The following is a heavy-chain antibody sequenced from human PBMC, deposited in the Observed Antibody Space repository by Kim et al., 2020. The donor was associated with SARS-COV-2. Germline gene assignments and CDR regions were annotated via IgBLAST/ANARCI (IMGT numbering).Heavy chain of an antibody. V-gene: IGHV3-74*01. CDR2: INSDGSST. J-gene: IGHJ6*01. CDR3: ARGSKRVLLWFGSPRYYGMYA. Sequence: GGSLRLSCAASGFTFSSYWMHWVRQAPGKGLVWVSRINSDGSSTSYADSVKGRFTISRDNAKNTLYLQMNSLRAEDTAVYYCARGSKRVLLWFGSPRYYGMYAWGQGATVTVSS. CDR1: GFTFSSYW. D-gene: IGHD3-10*01.